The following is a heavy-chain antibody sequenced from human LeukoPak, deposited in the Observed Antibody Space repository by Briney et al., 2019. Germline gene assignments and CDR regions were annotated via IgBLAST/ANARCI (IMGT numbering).Heavy chain of an antibody. V-gene: IGHV3-74*01. D-gene: IGHD2/OR15-2a*01. CDR3: VGFYGTY. Sequence: GVLRLSCAASGSYWMHWVRQAPGKGLVWVSHINSDGSWTSYADSVKGRFTISKDNAKNTVYLQMNNLRAEDTAVYYCVGFYGTYWGRGTLVTVSS. CDR2: INSDGSWT. CDR1: GSYW. J-gene: IGHJ4*02.